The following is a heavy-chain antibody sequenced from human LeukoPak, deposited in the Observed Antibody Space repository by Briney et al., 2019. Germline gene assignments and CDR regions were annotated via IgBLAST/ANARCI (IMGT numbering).Heavy chain of an antibody. J-gene: IGHJ6*02. D-gene: IGHD1-26*01. CDR2: INCNGGGT. V-gene: IGHV1-2*06. CDR1: GYTFTGYY. Sequence: GASVKVSCKASGYTFTGYYIHWVRQAPGQGLEWMGRINCNGGGTSYAQKFQGRVTMTRDTSISTAYMELDRLTSDDTAVYYCARDRLVGATSVYYYYGMDVWGQGTTVTVSS. CDR3: ARDRLVGATSVYYYYGMDV.